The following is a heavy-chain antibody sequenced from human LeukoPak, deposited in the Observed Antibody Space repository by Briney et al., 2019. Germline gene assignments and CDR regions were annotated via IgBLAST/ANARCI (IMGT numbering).Heavy chain of an antibody. CDR3: VKHVGNNQDGRYFDY. Sequence: PGGSLGLSCAASGITFSSYAMSWVRQAPGKGLEWVSGTSAGSSTFYADSVKGRSSVSRDNAKNTLYLVMSSLRAEDTAIYYCVKHVGNNQDGRYFDYWGQGTVVTVSS. D-gene: IGHD1/OR15-1a*01. J-gene: IGHJ4*02. CDR1: GITFSSYA. CDR2: TSAGSST. V-gene: IGHV3-23*01.